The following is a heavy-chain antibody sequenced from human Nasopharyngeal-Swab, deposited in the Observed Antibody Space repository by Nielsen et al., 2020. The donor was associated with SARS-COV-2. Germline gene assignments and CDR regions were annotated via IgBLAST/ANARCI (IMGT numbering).Heavy chain of an antibody. J-gene: IGHJ6*03. CDR2: IYHSGST. D-gene: IGHD3-3*01. Sequence: SETLSLTCTVSGYSISSGYYWGWTRQPPGKGLEWIGSIYHSGSTYYNPSLKTRVTISVDTSKNQFSLKLSSVTAADTAVYYCARVYDFWTEYYMDVWGKGTTVTVSS. CDR1: GYSISSGYY. CDR3: ARVYDFWTEYYMDV. V-gene: IGHV4-38-2*02.